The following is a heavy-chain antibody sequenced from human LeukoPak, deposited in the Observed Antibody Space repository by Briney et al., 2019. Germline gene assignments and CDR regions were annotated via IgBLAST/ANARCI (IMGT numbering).Heavy chain of an antibody. D-gene: IGHD2-15*01. V-gene: IGHV1-2*02. CDR3: ARPVLGDGTVAAQFEH. Sequence: ASMKVSCKASGYTFTDYYLHWVRQAPGQGLEWMGWINPNSGGTKYAQKFQGRVTMTRDTSISTAYMELSRLRSDDTAVYYCARPVLGDGTVAAQFEHWGQGTLVTVSS. J-gene: IGHJ4*02. CDR2: INPNSGGT. CDR1: GYTFTDYY.